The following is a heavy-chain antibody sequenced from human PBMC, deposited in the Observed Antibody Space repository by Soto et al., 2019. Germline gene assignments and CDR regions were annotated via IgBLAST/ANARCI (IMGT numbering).Heavy chain of an antibody. CDR3: ARESDYGGNSIFDY. V-gene: IGHV4-59*01. CDR1: GCSISSYY. D-gene: IGHD4-17*01. Sequence: PSETLSLTCTVSGCSISSYYWSWIRQPPGKGLEWIGYIYYSGSTNYNPSLKSRVTISVDTSKNQFSLKLSSVTAADTAVYYCARESDYGGNSIFDYWGQGTLVTVSS. CDR2: IYYSGST. J-gene: IGHJ4*02.